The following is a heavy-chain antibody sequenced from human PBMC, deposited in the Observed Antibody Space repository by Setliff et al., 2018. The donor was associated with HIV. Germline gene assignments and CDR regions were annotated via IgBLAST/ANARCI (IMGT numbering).Heavy chain of an antibody. Sequence: SCKASGYTFTSYAMNWVRQAPGKGLEWVAFIWYDGSNKEYGDSVKGRFTISRDNSKNMVYLEMNNLRGEDSAVYYCARDPAMSGWALADWGQGTQVTVSS. CDR2: IWYDGSNK. J-gene: IGHJ4*02. CDR1: GYTFTSYA. D-gene: IGHD6-19*01. V-gene: IGHV3-33*01. CDR3: ARDPAMSGWALAD.